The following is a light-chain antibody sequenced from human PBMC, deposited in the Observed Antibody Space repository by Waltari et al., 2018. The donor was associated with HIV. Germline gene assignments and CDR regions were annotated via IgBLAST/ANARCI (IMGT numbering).Light chain of an antibody. Sequence: DIVMTQSPDSLAVSLGGRATINCKSIQSVLSSSNNKNYLVWYQQKPGQPPNVLIYWASTRESGVPDRFSGGGSGTDFTLTISSLQAEDVAVYYCQQYYSLPWTFGQGTKVEIK. CDR3: QQYYSLPWT. CDR1: QSVLSSSNNKNY. J-gene: IGKJ1*01. CDR2: WAS. V-gene: IGKV4-1*01.